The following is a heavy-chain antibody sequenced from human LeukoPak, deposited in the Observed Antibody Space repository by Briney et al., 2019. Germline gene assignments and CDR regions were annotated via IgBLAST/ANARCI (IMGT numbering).Heavy chain of an antibody. CDR1: GGSISGYF. CDR2: IYYTGNT. D-gene: IGHD6-13*01. CDR3: ARRRAEGGSNGHYNWFDP. V-gene: IGHV4-59*08. Sequence: SETLSLTCTVSGGSISGYFWTWIRQPPGKGLEWIGYIYYTGNTNYNPSLKSRVTISIDTSKNHFSLKLSSVTAADTAVYYCARRRAEGGSNGHYNWFDPWGQGILVTVSS. J-gene: IGHJ5*02.